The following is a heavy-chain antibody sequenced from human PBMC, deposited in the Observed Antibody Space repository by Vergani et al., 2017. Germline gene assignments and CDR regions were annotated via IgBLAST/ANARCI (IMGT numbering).Heavy chain of an antibody. CDR3: AREGYGTMVRGVIRRDYYYYGMDV. D-gene: IGHD3-10*01. Sequence: QVQLVQSGAEVKKPGSSVKVSCKASGGTFSSYAISWVRQAPGQGLEWMGRIIPILGIANYAQKFQGRVTITADKSTSTAYMELSSLRSEDTAVYYCAREGYGTMVRGVIRRDYYYYGMDVWGQGTTVTVSS. CDR1: GGTFSSYA. J-gene: IGHJ6*02. V-gene: IGHV1-69*04. CDR2: IIPILGIA.